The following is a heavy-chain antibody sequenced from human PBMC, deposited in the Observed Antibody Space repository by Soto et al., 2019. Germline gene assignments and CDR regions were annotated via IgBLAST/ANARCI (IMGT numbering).Heavy chain of an antibody. J-gene: IGHJ6*02. CDR1: GYAFSSHG. V-gene: IGHV1-18*01. CDR3: XXXXXXXXXXXXXXXXXXMDV. CDR2: ISTYNGNT. Sequence: QVQLVQSGAEVKKPGASVKVSCKASGYAFSSHGITWVRQAPGXXLEWMGWISTYNGNTNYAQKFQGRVTMTTDTXXXXXXXXXXXXXXXXXXXXXXXXXXXXXXXXXXXXXXXXMDVWGQGTTVTVSS.